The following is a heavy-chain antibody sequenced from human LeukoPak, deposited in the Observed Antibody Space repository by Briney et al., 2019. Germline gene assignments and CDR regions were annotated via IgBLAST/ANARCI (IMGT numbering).Heavy chain of an antibody. V-gene: IGHV4-34*10. D-gene: IGHD3-3*01. Sequence: PSETLSLTCAVYGGSSGGYYWTWIRQPPGKGLEWIGEVHLDGRTNYNPSLKSRLIMSVDLPENHISLKLTSVTAADTAVYYCAREGGFYRPLDYSGQGTLVTVSS. CDR2: VHLDGRT. CDR3: AREGGFYRPLDY. CDR1: GGSSGGYY. J-gene: IGHJ4*02.